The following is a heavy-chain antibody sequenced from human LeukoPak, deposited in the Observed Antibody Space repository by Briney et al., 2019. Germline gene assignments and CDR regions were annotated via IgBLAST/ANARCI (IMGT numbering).Heavy chain of an antibody. V-gene: IGHV1-69-2*01. J-gene: IGHJ4*02. CDR2: VDPEDGET. CDR3: ATDMVGYCSSTSCPGDY. D-gene: IGHD2-2*01. Sequence: ASVKVPCKASGYTFTDYYMHWVQQAPGKGLEWMGRVDPEDGETIYAEKFQGRVTITADTSTDTAYMELSSLRSEDTAVYYCATDMVGYCSSTSCPGDYWGQGTLVTVSS. CDR1: GYTFTDYY.